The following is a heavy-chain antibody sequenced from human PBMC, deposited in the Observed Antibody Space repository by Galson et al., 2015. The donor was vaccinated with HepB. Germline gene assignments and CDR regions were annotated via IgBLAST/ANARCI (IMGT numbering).Heavy chain of an antibody. CDR2: ISSSSSYI. CDR1: GFTFSSYS. CDR3: AKDRQIGIAATVEPFDY. Sequence: CAASGFTFSSYSMNWVRQAPGKGLEWVSSISSSSSYIYYADSVKGRFTISRGNAKNSLYLQMNSLRAEDTAVYYCAKDRQIGIAATVEPFDYWGQGTLVTVSS. J-gene: IGHJ4*02. V-gene: IGHV3-21*04. D-gene: IGHD5-12*01.